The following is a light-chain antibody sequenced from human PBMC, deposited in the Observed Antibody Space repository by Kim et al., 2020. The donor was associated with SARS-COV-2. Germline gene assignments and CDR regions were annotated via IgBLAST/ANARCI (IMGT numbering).Light chain of an antibody. CDR2: GAS. CDR3: QQYNDWPS. CDR1: QSVSTN. J-gene: IGKJ2*03. V-gene: IGKV3-15*01. Sequence: EIVLTQSPGTLSVSPGERVTLFCRASQSVSTNLAWYQQKPGQPPRLLIYGASNGASTRATGVPARFSGSGSGTDFTLSISSLQSEDFAIYYCQQYNDWPSFGQGTKLEI.